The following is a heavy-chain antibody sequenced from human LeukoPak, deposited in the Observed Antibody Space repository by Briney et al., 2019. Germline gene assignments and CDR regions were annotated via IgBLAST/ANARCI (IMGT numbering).Heavy chain of an antibody. CDR3: ARDIRSWYFDL. J-gene: IGHJ2*01. CDR1: GFSFSSYA. CDR2: IGGRGGST. D-gene: IGHD2-2*02. V-gene: IGHV3-23*01. Sequence: GSLRLSCAASGFSFSSYAMTWVRQAPGKGLEWVSSIGGRGGSTYYADSVKGRFTVSRDNSKNTLSLQMNSLRAEDTAVYYCARDIRSWYFDLWGRGTLVTVSS.